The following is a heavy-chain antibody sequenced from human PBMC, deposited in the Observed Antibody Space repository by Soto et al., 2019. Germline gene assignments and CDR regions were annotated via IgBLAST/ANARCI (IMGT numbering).Heavy chain of an antibody. CDR1: GGSVSSGSYY. V-gene: IGHV4-61*01. Sequence: SETLSLTCTVSGGSVSSGSYYWSWIRQPPGKGLEWIGYIYYSGSTNYNPSLKSRVTISVDTSKNQFSLKLSSVTAADTAVYYCAIVLTGYYTMFDYWGQGTLVTVSS. D-gene: IGHD3-9*01. J-gene: IGHJ4*02. CDR2: IYYSGST. CDR3: AIVLTGYYTMFDY.